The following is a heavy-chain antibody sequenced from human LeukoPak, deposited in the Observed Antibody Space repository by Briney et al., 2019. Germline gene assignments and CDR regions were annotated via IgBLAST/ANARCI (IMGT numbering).Heavy chain of an antibody. Sequence: PSETLSLTCTVSGGSISSNSYYWGWIRQPPGKGLEWIGSIYYSGSTYYNPSLKSRVTISVDTSKNRFSLKLSSVTAADTAVYYCATRIGGGSSYYFDYWGQGTLVTVSS. J-gene: IGHJ4*02. D-gene: IGHD6-6*01. CDR1: GGSISSNSYY. CDR3: ATRIGGGSSYYFDY. V-gene: IGHV4-39*07. CDR2: IYYSGST.